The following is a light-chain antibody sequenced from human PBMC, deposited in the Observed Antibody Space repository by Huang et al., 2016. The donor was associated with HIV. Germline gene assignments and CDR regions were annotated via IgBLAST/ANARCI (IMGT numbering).Light chain of an antibody. Sequence: EIVMTQSPATLSVSPGERATLSCRASQSVTSNLAWYQQKPGQATRLLILGASTRATGVPTRFSGSWFGAEFTLTISSLQSEDLAVYYCQQYNIWPPTFGQGTKVEIK. J-gene: IGKJ1*01. V-gene: IGKV3-15*01. CDR3: QQYNIWPPT. CDR2: GAS. CDR1: QSVTSN.